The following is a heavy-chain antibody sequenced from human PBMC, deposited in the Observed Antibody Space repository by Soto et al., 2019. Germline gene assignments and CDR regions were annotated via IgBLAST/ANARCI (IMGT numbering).Heavy chain of an antibody. Sequence: PGGSLRLSCVGSGFTFSTYWMNWVRQAPGKGLEWVANINPDGNVGTYVDSVRGRFTTSRDNAKNSLYLQMNSLRADDTAVYFCAGWGGHEHNYCGQGIMVTVSS. CDR3: AGWGGHEHNY. D-gene: IGHD3-16*01. V-gene: IGHV3-7*03. CDR1: GFTFSTYW. J-gene: IGHJ4*02. CDR2: INPDGNVG.